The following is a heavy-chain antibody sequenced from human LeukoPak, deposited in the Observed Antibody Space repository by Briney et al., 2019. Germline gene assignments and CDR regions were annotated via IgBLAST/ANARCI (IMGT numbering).Heavy chain of an antibody. CDR3: ARAKSSSWYSPDY. Sequence: PGGSLRLPCAASGFTFSDYYMSWIRQAPGKGLEWVSYISSSGSTIYYADSVKGRFTISRDNAKNSLYLQMNSLRAEDTAVYYCARAKSSSWYSPDYWGQGTLVTVSS. D-gene: IGHD6-13*01. V-gene: IGHV3-11*04. J-gene: IGHJ4*02. CDR1: GFTFSDYY. CDR2: ISSSGSTI.